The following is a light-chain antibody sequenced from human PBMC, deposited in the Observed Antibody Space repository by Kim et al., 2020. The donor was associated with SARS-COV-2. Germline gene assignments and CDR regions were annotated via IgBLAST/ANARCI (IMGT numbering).Light chain of an antibody. V-gene: IGLV6-57*03. Sequence: GKTVTTSRSRGSGSLVNNYVQWYRQRQDGGPATVIYEDSQSPSGFSDRFSVSSDNSSNAASLTLSGLRTEDEADYYCQSYNSDNVVFGGGTQLTVL. CDR1: SGSLVNNY. CDR3: QSYNSDNVV. CDR2: EDS. J-gene: IGLJ2*01.